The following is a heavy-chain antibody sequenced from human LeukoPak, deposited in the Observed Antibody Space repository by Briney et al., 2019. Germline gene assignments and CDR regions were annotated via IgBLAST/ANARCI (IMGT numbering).Heavy chain of an antibody. CDR1: GVTLSNYA. CDR3: AKDRTVEASYWYFYL. D-gene: IGHD1-26*01. J-gene: IGHJ2*01. CDR2: ISSSGSGDNT. V-gene: IGHV3-23*01. Sequence: PGGSLRLSCVASGVTLSNYAMSWARQAPGKGLEWVSGISSSGSGDNTYYAVSVKRRSTTSTDSPRNTLFLHMTTMRAEDTAMYYCAKDRTVEASYWYFYLWGRGTLVTVSS.